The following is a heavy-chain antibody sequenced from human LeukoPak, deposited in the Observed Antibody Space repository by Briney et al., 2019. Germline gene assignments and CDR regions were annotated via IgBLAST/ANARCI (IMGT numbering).Heavy chain of an antibody. CDR3: ARELYRYNWNSPLDY. CDR2: ISYDGSNK. V-gene: IGHV3-30-3*01. D-gene: IGHD1-7*01. CDR1: GFTFSSYA. Sequence: QAGRSLRLSCAASGFTFSSYAMHWVRQAPGKGLEWVAVISYDGSNKYYADSVKGRFTISRDNSKNTLYLQMNSLRAEDTAVYYCARELYRYNWNSPLDYWGQGTLVTVSS. J-gene: IGHJ4*02.